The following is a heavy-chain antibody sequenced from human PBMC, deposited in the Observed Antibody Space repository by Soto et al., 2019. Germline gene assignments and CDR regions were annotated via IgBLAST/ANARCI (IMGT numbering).Heavy chain of an antibody. CDR2: IIPIFGPA. V-gene: IGHV1-69*12. D-gene: IGHD3-22*01. J-gene: IGHJ5*02. Sequence: QVQLVQSGAALKKPGSSVKVSCKASGGTFSNYDISWVRQAPGQGLEWMGGIIPIFGPANYAQKSQGRVTITAEESTTTAYMELSNLRSDDTAVYFCARGARMYYQYCSGHSERGERWFDPWGQGTLVTVSS. CDR3: ARGARMYYQYCSGHSERGERWFDP. CDR1: GGTFSNYD.